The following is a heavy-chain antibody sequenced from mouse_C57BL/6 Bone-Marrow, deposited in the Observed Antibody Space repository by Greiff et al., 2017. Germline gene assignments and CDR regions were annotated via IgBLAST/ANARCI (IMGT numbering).Heavy chain of an antibody. V-gene: IGHV1-81*01. Sequence: VQLQQSGAELARPGASVKLSCKASGYTFTSYGISWVKQRTGQGLEWIGEIYPRSGNTYYNEKFKGKATLTADKSSSTAYMELRSLTSEDSAVYFCARRKVFCDYWGQGTPLTVSA. J-gene: IGHJ2*01. CDR2: IYPRSGNT. CDR1: GYTFTSYG. CDR3: ARRKVFCDY.